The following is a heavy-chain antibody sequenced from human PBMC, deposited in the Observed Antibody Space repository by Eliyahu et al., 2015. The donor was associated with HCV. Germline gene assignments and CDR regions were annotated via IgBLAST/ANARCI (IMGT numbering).Heavy chain of an antibody. CDR1: GGSISSGGYS. CDR2: IYHSGST. Sequence: QLQLQESGSGLVKPSQTLSLTCAVSGGSISSGGYSWSWXRQPPGKGLEWIGYIYHSGSTYYNPSLKSRVTISVDRPKNQFSLKLSSVTAADTAVYYCARLEWSVYYYDSSGYPPGGAFDIWGQGTMVTVSS. CDR3: ARLEWSVYYYDSSGYPPGGAFDI. V-gene: IGHV4-30-2*01. D-gene: IGHD3-22*01. J-gene: IGHJ3*02.